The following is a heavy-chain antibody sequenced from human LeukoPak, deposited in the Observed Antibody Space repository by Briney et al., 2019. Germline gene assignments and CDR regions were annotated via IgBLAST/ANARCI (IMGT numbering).Heavy chain of an antibody. Sequence: GGSLRLSCAASGFTLSNYAMRWVRQAPGKGLEWVSSISGSSSSTFYADSVKGRFTISRDNSKNTLYLQMNSLRAEDTAVYYCAKKIGAAGTGSDYWGQGTLVTVSS. CDR2: ISGSSSST. CDR3: AKKIGAAGTGSDY. V-gene: IGHV3-23*01. CDR1: GFTLSNYA. J-gene: IGHJ4*02. D-gene: IGHD6-13*01.